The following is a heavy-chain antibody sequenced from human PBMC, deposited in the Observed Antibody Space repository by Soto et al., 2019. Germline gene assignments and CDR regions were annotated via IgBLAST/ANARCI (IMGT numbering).Heavy chain of an antibody. CDR1: GFTVSGNY. Sequence: PGGSLRLSCAASGFTVSGNYMSWVRQAPGKGLEWVSVIYSGGSTYYADSVKGRFTISRDNSKNTLYLQMNSLRAEDTAVYYCAGDYGDYYYYGMDVWGQGTTVTVSS. CDR2: IYSGGST. D-gene: IGHD4-17*01. V-gene: IGHV3-53*01. J-gene: IGHJ6*02. CDR3: AGDYGDYYYYGMDV.